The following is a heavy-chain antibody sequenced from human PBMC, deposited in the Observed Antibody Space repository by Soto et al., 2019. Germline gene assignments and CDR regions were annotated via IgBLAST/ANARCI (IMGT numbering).Heavy chain of an antibody. V-gene: IGHV4-30-4*01. CDR1: GASVAGGSYS. Sequence: QVQLRESGPGLVKPSQTLSLTCSVSGASVAGGSYSWSWFRQPPGKGLEWVGYIPSRGRSVYNPSLTRRGTISADTSKIPLSLQLPSVTAADTSVDYCARDTYSGYDFGLWGQGTLVTFSS. CDR2: IPSRGRS. D-gene: IGHD5-12*01. CDR3: ARDTYSGYDFGL. J-gene: IGHJ5*02.